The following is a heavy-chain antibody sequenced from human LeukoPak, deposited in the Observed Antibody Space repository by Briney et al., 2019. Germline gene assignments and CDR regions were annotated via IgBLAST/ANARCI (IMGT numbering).Heavy chain of an antibody. D-gene: IGHD6-19*01. CDR1: GFTFSSYE. V-gene: IGHV3-48*03. CDR2: ISSSGSTI. CDR3: AKDIGSSGWYDAFDI. Sequence: GGSLRLSCAASGFTFSSYEMNWVRQAPGKGLEWVSYISSSGSTIYYADSVKGRFTISRDNAKNSLYLQMNSLRAEDMALYYCAKDIGSSGWYDAFDIWGQGTMVTVSS. J-gene: IGHJ3*02.